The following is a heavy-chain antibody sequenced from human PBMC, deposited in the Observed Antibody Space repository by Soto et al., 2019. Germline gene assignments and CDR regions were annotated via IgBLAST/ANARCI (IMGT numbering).Heavy chain of an antibody. CDR2: LGVRST. D-gene: IGHD5-18*01. V-gene: IGHV3-23*01. CDR3: ARDRAYSYGSYYYYGMDV. Sequence: EVQLLESGGGLVQPGGSLRLSCAASGFTFSNYAMSWVRQAPGMGLEWVSTLGVRSTYYADSVKGRFTISRDNSKNTLYLQMNSLRAEDTAVYYCARDRAYSYGSYYYYGMDVWGQGTTVTVSS. J-gene: IGHJ6*02. CDR1: GFTFSNYA.